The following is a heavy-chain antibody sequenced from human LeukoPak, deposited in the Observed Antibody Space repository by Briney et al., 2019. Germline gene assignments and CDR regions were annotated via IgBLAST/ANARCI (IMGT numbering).Heavy chain of an antibody. D-gene: IGHD3-22*01. CDR2: INPNSGGT. CDR3: ARAMIVVVNCFAP. Sequence: ASVKVSCKASGYTFTCYYMHWVRQAPGQGLEWMGWINPNSGGTNYAQKFQGRVTMTRDTSISTAYMELSRLRSDDTAVYYCARAMIVVVNCFAPWGKGTLVTVS. CDR1: GYTFTCYY. J-gene: IGHJ5*02. V-gene: IGHV1-2*02.